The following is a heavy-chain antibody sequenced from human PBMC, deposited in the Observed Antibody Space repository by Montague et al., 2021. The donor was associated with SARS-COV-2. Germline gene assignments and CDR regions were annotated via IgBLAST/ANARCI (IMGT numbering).Heavy chain of an antibody. CDR1: GFTFSNYN. D-gene: IGHD6-13*01. V-gene: IGHV3-21*04. CDR3: ARDSSSWRIQGFFGY. Sequence: SLRLSCAASGFTFSNYNMNWVRQAPGKGLEWVSSISSTSSYMSYADSVKGRFTISRDNAKNSLYLQMNSLRAKDTALYYCARDSSSWRIQGFFGYWGQGTLVTVSS. J-gene: IGHJ4*02. CDR2: ISSTSSYM.